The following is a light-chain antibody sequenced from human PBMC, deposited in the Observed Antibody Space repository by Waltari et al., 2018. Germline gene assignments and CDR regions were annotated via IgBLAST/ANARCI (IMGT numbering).Light chain of an antibody. Sequence: DIQMTQSPSTMPASVVDRVTITCRASQSISSRLAWYQQKPGKAPKLLIYDASSLESGVPSRFSGSGSGTEFTLTISSLQPDDFATYYCQQYNSYWTFGQGTKVEIK. CDR1: QSISSR. J-gene: IGKJ1*01. CDR3: QQYNSYWT. V-gene: IGKV1-5*01. CDR2: DAS.